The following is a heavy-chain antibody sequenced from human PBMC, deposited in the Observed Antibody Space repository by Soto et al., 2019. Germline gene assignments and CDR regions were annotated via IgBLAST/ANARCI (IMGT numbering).Heavy chain of an antibody. D-gene: IGHD3-22*01. CDR1: GFTFSSYA. Sequence: AGGSLRLSCAASGFTFSSYAMSWVRQAPGKGLEWVSAISGSGGSTYYADSVKGRFTISRDNSKNTLYLQMNSLRAEDTAVYYCAKPPPPAYYYDSSGYYEVRDNTSYFDYWGQGTLVTVSS. V-gene: IGHV3-23*01. J-gene: IGHJ4*02. CDR2: ISGSGGST. CDR3: AKPPPPAYYYDSSGYYEVRDNTSYFDY.